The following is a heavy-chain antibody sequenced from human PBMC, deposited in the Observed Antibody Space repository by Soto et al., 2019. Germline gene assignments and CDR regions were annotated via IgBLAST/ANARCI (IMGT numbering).Heavy chain of an antibody. V-gene: IGHV4-31*03. CDR2: IYYSGST. J-gene: IGHJ5*02. CDR1: GGSISSGGYY. CDR3: ASAPGYYDSSGYRPLYWFDP. Sequence: QVQLQESGPGLVKPSQTLSLTCTVSGGSISSGGYYWSWIRQHPGKGLEWIGYIYYSGSTYYNPSLKSRVTITVDTSKNRCALKLSPVNAADTAVYYCASAPGYYDSSGYRPLYWFDPWGQGTLVTVSS. D-gene: IGHD3-22*01.